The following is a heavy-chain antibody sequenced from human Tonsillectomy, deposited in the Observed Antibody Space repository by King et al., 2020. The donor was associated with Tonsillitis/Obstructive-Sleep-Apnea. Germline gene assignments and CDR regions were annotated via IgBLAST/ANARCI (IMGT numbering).Heavy chain of an antibody. D-gene: IGHD2-15*01. J-gene: IGHJ4*02. V-gene: IGHV3-7*01. CDR3: ARDLSYCSGGSCYDRFDY. CDR2: IKREGSEK. CDR1: GFPFTTYW. Sequence: VQLVESGGGLVQPGGSLRLSCAGSGFPFTTYWMTWVRQAPGKGLEWVANIKREGSEKNYVHSVKGRFTISRDNAKNSLYLQMNSLRAEDTAVYYCARDLSYCSGGSCYDRFDYWGQGTLVTVSS.